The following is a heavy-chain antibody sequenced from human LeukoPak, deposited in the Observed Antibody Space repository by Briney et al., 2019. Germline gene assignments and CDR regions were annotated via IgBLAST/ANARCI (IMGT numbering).Heavy chain of an antibody. Sequence: GASVKVSCKASGYSFVTYGITWVRQAPGQGLEWMGWTSPYNGNTNYAQTFRARVTMTTDTSTTTAYLDLRNLTSDDTAVYFCARGDYGDSRHYYLDYWGRGTLVTVSS. CDR1: GYSFVTYG. D-gene: IGHD4-17*01. V-gene: IGHV1-18*01. CDR3: ARGDYGDSRHYYLDY. CDR2: TSPYNGNT. J-gene: IGHJ4*02.